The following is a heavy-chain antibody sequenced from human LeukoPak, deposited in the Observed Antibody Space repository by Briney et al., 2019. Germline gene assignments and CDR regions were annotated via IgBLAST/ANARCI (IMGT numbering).Heavy chain of an antibody. J-gene: IGHJ4*02. CDR3: ARINYDILTGELYYFDY. V-gene: IGHV1-46*01. CDR1: GYTFTTYY. CDR2: INPSGGST. D-gene: IGHD3-9*01. Sequence: ASVKVSCKASGYTFTTYYMHWVRQAPGQGLEWMGIINPSGGSTNYAQKFQGRVTMTRDTSTSTVYMELSSLRSEDTAVYYCARINYDILTGELYYFDYWGQGTLVTVSS.